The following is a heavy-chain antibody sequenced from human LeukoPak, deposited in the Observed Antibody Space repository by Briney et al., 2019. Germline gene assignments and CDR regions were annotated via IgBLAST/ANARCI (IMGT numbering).Heavy chain of an antibody. CDR2: IYHNRST. V-gene: IGHV4-61*01. CDR1: GASLSSDSYY. Sequence: SETLSLTCTVSGASLSSDSYYWSWLRQPPGKGLEWIGYIYHNRSTNHNPSLQRRVTILVDTSKNQFALKVTSVTAADAADDYCARGRNPEYCFGMDVWGQGTTVIVSS. CDR3: ARGRNPEYCFGMDV. J-gene: IGHJ6*02. D-gene: IGHD1-14*01.